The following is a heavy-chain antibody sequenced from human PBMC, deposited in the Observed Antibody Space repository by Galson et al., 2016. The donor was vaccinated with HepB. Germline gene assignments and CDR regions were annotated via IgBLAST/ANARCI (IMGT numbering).Heavy chain of an antibody. D-gene: IGHD6-6*01. CDR2: MQQAGSEN. CDR3: ARSSSSAFDI. CDR1: GFTFSSYW. Sequence: SLRLSCAASGFTFSSYWMSWVRQAPGQGLEWVANMQQAGSENFYVDSVKGRFTLSRDNAKNSLYLQMNSLRAEDSAVYYCARSSSSAFDIWGQGTMVTVSS. J-gene: IGHJ3*02. V-gene: IGHV3-7*01.